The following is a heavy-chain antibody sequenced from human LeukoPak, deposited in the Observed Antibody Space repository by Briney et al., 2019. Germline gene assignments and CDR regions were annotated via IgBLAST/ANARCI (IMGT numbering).Heavy chain of an antibody. CDR2: LYSYGTT. CDR1: GLSVSSNF. J-gene: IGHJ4*02. Sequence: GGSLRLSCVPSGLSVSSNFMSWVRQVPGKGLEWVATLYSYGTTYYADSVKGRFTISRDNSKNTLYLQMNSLRAEDTALYYCARELGEALHYFDYWGRGSLVTVSS. D-gene: IGHD2-21*01. CDR3: ARELGEALHYFDY. V-gene: IGHV3-53*01.